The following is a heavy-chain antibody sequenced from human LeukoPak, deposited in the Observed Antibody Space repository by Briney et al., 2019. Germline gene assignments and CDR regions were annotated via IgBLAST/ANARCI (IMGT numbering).Heavy chain of an antibody. V-gene: IGHV4-34*01. D-gene: IGHD3-10*01. J-gene: IGHJ4*02. CDR1: GGSFSGYY. CDR2: INHSGSA. CDR3: ARGVGDYYGSGSYSRFDY. Sequence: PPETLSLTCAVYGGSFSGYYWSWIRQPPGKGLEWIGEINHSGSANYNPSLKSRVTISVDTSKNQFSLKLSSVTAADTAVYYCARGVGDYYGSGSYSRFDYWGQGTLVTVSS.